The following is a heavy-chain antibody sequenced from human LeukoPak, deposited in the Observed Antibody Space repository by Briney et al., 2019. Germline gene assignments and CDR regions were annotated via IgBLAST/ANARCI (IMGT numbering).Heavy chain of an antibody. V-gene: IGHV3-23*01. D-gene: IGHD5-12*01. CDR1: GFTFSSPS. Sequence: GGSLRLSCAASGFTFSSPSISWVRQAPGKGLEWVSAITDAVGSTHYADSVKGRFTISSDNSKNAVYLQMNSLRPEDMAVYYCAKEIFSGLLYIDYWGQGTLVTVSS. CDR3: AKEIFSGLLYIDY. CDR2: ITDAVGST. J-gene: IGHJ4*02.